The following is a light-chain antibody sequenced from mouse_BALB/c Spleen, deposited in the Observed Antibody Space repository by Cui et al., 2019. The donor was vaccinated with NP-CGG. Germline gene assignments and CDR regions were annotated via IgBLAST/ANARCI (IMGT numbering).Light chain of an antibody. J-gene: IGLJ1*01. V-gene: IGLV1*01. Sequence: QAVATQESVLTTSSGKTVPLTYRSSTGAVTTSNYANWVQEKPDHLFTGLIGGTNNRAPGVPARFSGSLIGDKAALTITGAQTEDEAIYFCALWYSNHWVFGGGTKLTVL. CDR2: GTN. CDR3: ALWYSNHWV. CDR1: TGAVTTSNY.